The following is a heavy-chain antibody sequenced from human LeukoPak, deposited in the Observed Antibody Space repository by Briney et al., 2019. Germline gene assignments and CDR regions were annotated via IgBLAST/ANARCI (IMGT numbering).Heavy chain of an antibody. CDR1: GGSISSGGYY. D-gene: IGHD2-2*02. CDR2: IYYSGST. J-gene: IGHJ4*02. CDR3: ARGDCSSTSCYMIDY. Sequence: SETLSLTCTVSGGSISSGGYYWSWIRQHPGKGLEWIGYIYYSGSTYYNPSLKSRVTISVDRSKNQFSLKLSSVTAADTAVYYCARGDCSSTSCYMIDYWGQGTLVTVSS. V-gene: IGHV4-31*03.